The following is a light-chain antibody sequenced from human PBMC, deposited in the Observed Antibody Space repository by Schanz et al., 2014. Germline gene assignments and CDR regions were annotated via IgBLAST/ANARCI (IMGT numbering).Light chain of an antibody. CDR1: QSVTSW. Sequence: EIVLTQSPATLSLSPGERATLSCRASQSVTSWLAWYQQKPGQAPRLLIFGASTRATGIPARFSGSGSGTEFTLTISSLQSEDFAVYYCQQYGSSLLTFGGGTKVEIK. J-gene: IGKJ4*01. CDR2: GAS. V-gene: IGKV3-15*01. CDR3: QQYGSSLLT.